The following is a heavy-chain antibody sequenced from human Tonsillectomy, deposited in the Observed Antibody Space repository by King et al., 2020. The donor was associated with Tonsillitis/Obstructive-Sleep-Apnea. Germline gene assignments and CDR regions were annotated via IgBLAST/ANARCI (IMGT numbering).Heavy chain of an antibody. CDR3: ARWGRGYRSSTSWHYYYGMDV. CDR1: GGSFSGYY. Sequence: VQLQQWGAGLLKPSETLSLTCAVYGGSFSGYYWSWIRQPPGKGLEWIGEINHSGSTNYNPSLKSRVTISVDTSKNQFSLKLSSVTAADTAVYYCARWGRGYRSSTSWHYYYGMDVWGQGTTVTVSS. CDR2: INHSGST. V-gene: IGHV4-34*01. D-gene: IGHD2-2*01. J-gene: IGHJ6*02.